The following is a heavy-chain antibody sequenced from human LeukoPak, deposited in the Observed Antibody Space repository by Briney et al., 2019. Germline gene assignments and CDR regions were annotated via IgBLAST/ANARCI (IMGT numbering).Heavy chain of an antibody. CDR3: ARSAVTTIFEHDDYYDMDV. CDR2: IIPIFGTA. D-gene: IGHD4-17*01. Sequence: GSSVKVSCKASGGTFSSYAISWVRQAPGQGLEWMGGIIPIFGTANYAQKFQGRVTITADESTSTAYMELSSLRSEDTAVYYCARSAVTTIFEHDDYYDMDVWGKGTTVTVSS. CDR1: GGTFSSYA. V-gene: IGHV1-69*01. J-gene: IGHJ6*03.